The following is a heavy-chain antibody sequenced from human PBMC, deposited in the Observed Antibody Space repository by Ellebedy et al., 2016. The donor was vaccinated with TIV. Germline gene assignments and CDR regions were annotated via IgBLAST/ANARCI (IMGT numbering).Heavy chain of an antibody. V-gene: IGHV1-18*01. CDR3: ARGRMYYDILTGYYSARQNNWFDP. D-gene: IGHD3-9*01. CDR2: ISAYNGNT. J-gene: IGHJ5*02. CDR1: GYTFTSYG. Sequence: ASVKVSCKASGYTFTSYGISWVRQAPGQGLEWMGWISAYNGNTNYAQKLQGRVTMTTDTSTSTAYMELRSLRSDDTAVYYCARGRMYYDILTGYYSARQNNWFDPWGQGTLVTVSS.